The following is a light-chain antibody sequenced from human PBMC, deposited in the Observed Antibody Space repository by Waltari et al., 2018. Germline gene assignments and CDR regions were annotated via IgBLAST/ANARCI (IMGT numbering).Light chain of an antibody. J-gene: IGLJ3*02. V-gene: IGLV1-47*01. CDR1: SSNIGSNY. Sequence: QSVLTQPPSASGTPGQRVTISCSGSSSNIGSNYVYWYQQLPGTAPKLLIYRNNQRPEGVPDRFSGSKSGTSASLARSGLRSEDEADYYCAAWDDSLSGPGVFGGGTKLTVL. CDR3: AAWDDSLSGPGV. CDR2: RNN.